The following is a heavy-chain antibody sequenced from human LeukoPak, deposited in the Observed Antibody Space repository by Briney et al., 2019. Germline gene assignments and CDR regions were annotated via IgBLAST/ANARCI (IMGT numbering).Heavy chain of an antibody. V-gene: IGHV4-30-4*01. J-gene: IGHJ5*02. CDR1: GGSISSGDYY. D-gene: IGHD3-3*01. Sequence: SETLSLTCTVSGGSISSGDYYWSWLRQPPGTGLEWIGYIYYSGSTYYNPSLKSRVTISVDTSKNQFSLKLSSVTAADTAVYYCARAGYDFWDNWFDPWGQGTLVTVSS. CDR2: IYYSGST. CDR3: ARAGYDFWDNWFDP.